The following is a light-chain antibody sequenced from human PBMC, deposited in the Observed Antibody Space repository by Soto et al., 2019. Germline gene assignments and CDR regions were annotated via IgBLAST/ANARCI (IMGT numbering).Light chain of an antibody. CDR2: VAF. CDR1: QSIALS. Sequence: IQMTHSPPSLSASVEDTVTMTCRASQSIALSVNWYQQKPGKAPKLLIYVAFTLESGVPSRFSGSGSGTEFTLTIRSLQPEDFATYYCQQSFRSPINFGQGTRLEIK. J-gene: IGKJ5*01. CDR3: QQSFRSPIN. V-gene: IGKV1-39*01.